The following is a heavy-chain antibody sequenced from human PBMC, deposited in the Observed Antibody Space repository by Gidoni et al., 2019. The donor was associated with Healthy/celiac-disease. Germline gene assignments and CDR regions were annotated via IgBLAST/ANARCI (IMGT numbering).Heavy chain of an antibody. V-gene: IGHV4-39*07. D-gene: IGHD3-3*01. J-gene: IGHJ4*02. CDR2: IYYSGST. CDR1: GGSISSSSYY. CDR3: ARFFLHYFDY. Sequence: QLQLQESGPGLVKPSETLSLTCTVSGGSISSSSYYWGWIRQHPGKGLEWIGSIYYSGSTYYNPSLKSRVTISVDTSKNQFSLKLSSVTAADTAVYYWARFFLHYFDYWGQGTLVTVSS.